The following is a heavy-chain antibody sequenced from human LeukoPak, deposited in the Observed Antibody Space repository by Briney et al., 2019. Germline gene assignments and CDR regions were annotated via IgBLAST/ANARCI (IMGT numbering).Heavy chain of an antibody. Sequence: PGGSLRLSCAGSGFPFSSHGMNWVRQAPGKGLEWVSGISPGGGPTYYADSVKGRFTISRDDSKSTLSLQMNSLRAEDTATYYCAKDLQQWLAHDAFDIWGRGTMVTVSS. V-gene: IGHV3-23*01. CDR1: GFPFSSHG. CDR2: ISPGGGPT. CDR3: AKDLQQWLAHDAFDI. J-gene: IGHJ3*02. D-gene: IGHD6-19*01.